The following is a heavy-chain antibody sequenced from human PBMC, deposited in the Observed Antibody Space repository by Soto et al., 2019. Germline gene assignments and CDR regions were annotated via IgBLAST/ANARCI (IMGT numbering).Heavy chain of an antibody. D-gene: IGHD3-22*01. CDR3: AKSPGMGERSGYYPLYYYGMDV. J-gene: IGHJ6*02. Sequence: QPGGSLRLSCAASGFTFSSYAMSWVRQAPGKGLEWVSAISGSGGSTYYADSVKGRFTISRDNSKNTLYLQMNSLRAEDTAVYYCAKSPGMGERSGYYPLYYYGMDVWGQGTTVTVSS. CDR2: ISGSGGST. CDR1: GFTFSSYA. V-gene: IGHV3-23*01.